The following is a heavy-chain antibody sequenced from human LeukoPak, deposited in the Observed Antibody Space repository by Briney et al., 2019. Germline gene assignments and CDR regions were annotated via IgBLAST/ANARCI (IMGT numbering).Heavy chain of an antibody. CDR3: ARREQLVLNYYYYGMDV. J-gene: IGHJ6*02. CDR2: IIPIFGTA. CDR1: GGTFSSYA. Sequence: SVKVSCKASGGTFSSYAISWVRQAPGQGLEWMGGIIPIFGTANYAQKFQGRVTITADESTSTAYMELSSLRSEDTAVYYCARREQLVLNYYYYGMDVWGQGTTVTVSS. V-gene: IGHV1-69*13. D-gene: IGHD6-6*01.